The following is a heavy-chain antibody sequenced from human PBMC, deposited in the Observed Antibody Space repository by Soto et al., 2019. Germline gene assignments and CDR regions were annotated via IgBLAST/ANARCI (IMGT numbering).Heavy chain of an antibody. J-gene: IGHJ6*02. Sequence: QPGGSLRLSCAASGFTVSSNYMSWVRQAPGKGLEWVSVIYSGGSTYYADSLKGRFTISRHNSKNTLFFQMNSLRAEDTAVYYCARDYGSGSYYRGYYYYGMDVWGQGTTVTV. V-gene: IGHV3-53*04. CDR1: GFTVSSNY. CDR2: IYSGGST. CDR3: ARDYGSGSYYRGYYYYGMDV. D-gene: IGHD3-10*01.